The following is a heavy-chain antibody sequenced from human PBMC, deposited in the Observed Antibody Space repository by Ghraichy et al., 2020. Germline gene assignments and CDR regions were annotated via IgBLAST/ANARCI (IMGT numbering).Heavy chain of an antibody. CDR1: GGSISSGGYY. J-gene: IGHJ4*02. Sequence: SETLSLTCTVSGGSISSGGYYWSWIRQHPGKGLEWIGYIYYSGSTYYNPSLKSRVTISVDTSKNQFSLKLSSVTAADTAVYYCARGFRGGDSLDYWGQGTLVTVSS. CDR2: IYYSGST. D-gene: IGHD2-21*02. V-gene: IGHV4-31*03. CDR3: ARGFRGGDSLDY.